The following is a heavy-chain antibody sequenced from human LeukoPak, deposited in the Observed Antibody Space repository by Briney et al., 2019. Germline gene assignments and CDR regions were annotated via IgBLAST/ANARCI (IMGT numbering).Heavy chain of an antibody. Sequence: SETLSLTCTVSGGSISSYYWNWIRQPPGKGLEWIGYIYYSGSTNYNPSRKSRITMSVDTSKNQFSLKLSSVTAADTAVYYYARSYSYGDAFDIWGQGTMVTVSS. CDR3: ARSYSYGDAFDI. CDR1: GGSISSYY. D-gene: IGHD5-18*01. V-gene: IGHV4-59*01. J-gene: IGHJ3*02. CDR2: IYYSGST.